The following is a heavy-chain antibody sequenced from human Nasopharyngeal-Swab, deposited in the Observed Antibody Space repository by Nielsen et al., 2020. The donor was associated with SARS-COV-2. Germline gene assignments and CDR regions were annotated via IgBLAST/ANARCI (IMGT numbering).Heavy chain of an antibody. D-gene: IGHD3-10*01. J-gene: IGHJ6*02. CDR1: GYTLTCYF. CDR3: ARERAYGSGNYFYYYYGMDV. Sequence: ASVKVSCKASGYTLTCYFMHWVRQAPGQGLEWMGIINPTGCSTSYAQKFQRRVTMTRDTSTSTVYMEPSSLRSEDTAVYYCARERAYGSGNYFYYYYGMDVWGQGTTVTVSS. CDR2: INPTGCST. V-gene: IGHV1-46*01.